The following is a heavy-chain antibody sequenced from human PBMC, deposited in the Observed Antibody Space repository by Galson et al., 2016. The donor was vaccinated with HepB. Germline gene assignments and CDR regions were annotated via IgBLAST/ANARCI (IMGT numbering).Heavy chain of an antibody. CDR3: VRDQGWYNH. J-gene: IGHJ5*02. V-gene: IGHV3-64D*06. Sequence: LRLSCAASGFIFNAYAIHWVRQAPGKGLEFVSAISGNGGTTHYPDSVKGRFTISRDNSKNTLYLQMSSLRADDTAVYYCVRDQGWYNHWGQGTLVTVSS. CDR1: GFIFNAYA. D-gene: IGHD6-19*01. CDR2: ISGNGGTT.